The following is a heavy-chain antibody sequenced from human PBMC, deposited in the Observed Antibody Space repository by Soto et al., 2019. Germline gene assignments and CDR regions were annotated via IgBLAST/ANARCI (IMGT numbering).Heavy chain of an antibody. J-gene: IGHJ5*02. CDR3: ARAAHYSSPFRWFDP. CDR1: VGSISSGGYY. D-gene: IGHD6-13*01. Sequence: QVQLQDSGPGLVKPSQTLSLTCTVSVGSISSGGYYWSWIRQHPGKGLEWIGYIYYIVSTSYNPYLKSLVTISVDTSKNQFSLKLSSVTAADTAVYYCARAAHYSSPFRWFDPWGQGTLVTVYS. CDR2: IYYIVST. V-gene: IGHV4-31*01.